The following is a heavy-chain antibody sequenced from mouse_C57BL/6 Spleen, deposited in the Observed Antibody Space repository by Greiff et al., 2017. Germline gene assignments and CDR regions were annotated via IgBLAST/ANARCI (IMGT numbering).Heavy chain of an antibody. CDR3: AREAAQATKAMDY. V-gene: IGHV1-80*01. Sequence: VKLVESGAELVKPGASVKISCKASGYAFSSYWMNWVKQRPGKGLEWIGQIYPGDGDTNYNGKFKGKATLTADKSSSTAYMQLSSLTSEDSAVYFCAREAAQATKAMDYWGQGTSVTVSS. CDR2: IYPGDGDT. D-gene: IGHD3-2*02. CDR1: GYAFSSYW. J-gene: IGHJ4*01.